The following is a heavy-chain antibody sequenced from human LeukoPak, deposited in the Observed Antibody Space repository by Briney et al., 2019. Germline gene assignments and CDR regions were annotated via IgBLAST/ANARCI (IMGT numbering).Heavy chain of an antibody. CDR2: ISAYNGNT. D-gene: IGHD2-15*01. CDR3: ARDRGPASGGSVDY. CDR1: GYTFTSYG. V-gene: IGHV1-18*01. Sequence: ASVKVSCTASGYTFTSYGISWVRQAPGQGLEWMGWISAYNGNTNYAQTLQGRVTMTTDTSTSTAYMELRSLRSDDTAVYYCARDRGPASGGSVDYWGQGTLVTVSS. J-gene: IGHJ4*02.